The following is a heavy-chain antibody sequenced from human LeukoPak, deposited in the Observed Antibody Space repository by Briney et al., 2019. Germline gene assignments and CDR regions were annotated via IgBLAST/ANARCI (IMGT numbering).Heavy chain of an antibody. D-gene: IGHD3-10*01. Sequence: PSETLSLTCTASGCSISSYCWSWIRQAPGKGLEWIGYIYYSGSTNYNPSLKNRVTISVDTSKNKSSLTLSSVTAADTAVYYCAITKGDSGAFDYWGQGTLVTVSS. V-gene: IGHV4-59*01. CDR2: IYYSGST. CDR3: AITKGDSGAFDY. J-gene: IGHJ4*02. CDR1: GCSISSYC.